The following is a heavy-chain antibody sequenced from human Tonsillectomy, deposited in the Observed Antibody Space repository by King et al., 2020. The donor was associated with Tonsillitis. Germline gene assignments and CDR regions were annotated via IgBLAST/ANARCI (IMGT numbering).Heavy chain of an antibody. CDR2: IRYDGSNK. CDR1: GFTFSSYG. V-gene: IGHV3-30*02. D-gene: IGHD3-10*01. J-gene: IGHJ4*02. Sequence: VQLVESGGGVVQPGGSLRLSCAASGFTFSSYGMHWVRQAPGKGLEWVAFIRYDGSNKYYADSVKGRFTISRDNSKNTLYLQMNSLRAEDTAVYYCAKDWFLWFGEPGVFDYWGQGTLVTVSS. CDR3: AKDWFLWFGEPGVFDY.